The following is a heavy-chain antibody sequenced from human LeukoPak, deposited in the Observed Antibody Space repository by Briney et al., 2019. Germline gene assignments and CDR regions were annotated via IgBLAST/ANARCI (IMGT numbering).Heavy chain of an antibody. V-gene: IGHV1-2*02. Sequence: ASVNVSCKASGYTFTDYYMHWVRQAPGQGVEWVGWINPNSGDTKYAKRFPGRVTMTRDTSISAAYMELTRLTSDDTAVYYCARDGDLDWLPSGFWGQGTLVTVSS. D-gene: IGHD3-9*01. CDR2: INPNSGDT. J-gene: IGHJ4*02. CDR3: ARDGDLDWLPSGF. CDR1: GYTFTDYY.